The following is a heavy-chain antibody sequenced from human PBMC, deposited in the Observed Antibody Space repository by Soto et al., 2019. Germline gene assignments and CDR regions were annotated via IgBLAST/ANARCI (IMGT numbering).Heavy chain of an antibody. J-gene: IGHJ6*02. CDR2: INPSGGST. D-gene: IGHD3-3*01. Sequence: QVQLVQSGAEVKKPGASVKVSCKASGYTFTSYYMHWVRQAPGQGLEWMGIINPSGGSTSYAQKFQGRVTMTRDTSTSTVYMELSSLRSEDTAVYYCARDGRHVLRFLEWSSYYYGMDVWGQGTTVTVSS. V-gene: IGHV1-46*01. CDR1: GYTFTSYY. CDR3: ARDGRHVLRFLEWSSYYYGMDV.